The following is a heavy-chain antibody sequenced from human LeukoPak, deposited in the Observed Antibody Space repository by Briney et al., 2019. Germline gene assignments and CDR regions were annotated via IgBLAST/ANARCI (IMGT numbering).Heavy chain of an antibody. CDR2: IIPILGIA. V-gene: IGHV1-69*04. D-gene: IGHD3-10*01. J-gene: IGHJ5*02. Sequence: GASVKVSCKVSGGTFSSYAISWVRQAPGQGLEWMGRIIPILGIANYAQKFQGRVTITADKSTSTAYMELSSLRSEDTAVYYCASGLKSWYGERDWFDPWGQGTLVTVSS. CDR3: ASGLKSWYGERDWFDP. CDR1: GGTFSSYA.